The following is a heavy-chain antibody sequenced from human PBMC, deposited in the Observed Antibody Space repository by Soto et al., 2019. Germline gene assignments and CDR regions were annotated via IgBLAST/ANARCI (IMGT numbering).Heavy chain of an antibody. Sequence: SVKVSCKASGGTFSSYAISWVRQAPGQGLEWMGGIIPIFGTANYAQKFQGRVTITADESTSTAYMELSSLRSEDTAVYYCARSSNYYYDSSGPIDAFDIWGQGTMVTVSS. CDR3: ARSSNYYYDSSGPIDAFDI. V-gene: IGHV1-69*13. CDR2: IIPIFGTA. CDR1: GGTFSSYA. J-gene: IGHJ3*02. D-gene: IGHD3-22*01.